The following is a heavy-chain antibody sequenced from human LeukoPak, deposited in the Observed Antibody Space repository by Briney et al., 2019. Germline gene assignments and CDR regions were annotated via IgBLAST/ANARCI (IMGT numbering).Heavy chain of an antibody. D-gene: IGHD5-18*01. CDR3: ARISDSNWYFDL. Sequence: GSSVKVSCKASGYSFSNHDINGVRKATGQGLEWMGWMNANSEYTGYSQKFQGRVTMTRNTSTNTAYMELSSLRSEDTAVYYCARISDSNWYFDLWGRGTLVTVSS. J-gene: IGHJ2*01. CDR1: GYSFSNHD. CDR2: MNANSEYT. V-gene: IGHV1-8*02.